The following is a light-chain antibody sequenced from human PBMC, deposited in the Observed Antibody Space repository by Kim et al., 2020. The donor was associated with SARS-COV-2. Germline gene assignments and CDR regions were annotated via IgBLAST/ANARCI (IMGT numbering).Light chain of an antibody. CDR2: DVS. CDR1: SPGVGGYDL. J-gene: IGLJ3*02. V-gene: IGLV2-11*01. Sequence: GQSVTISCPGTSPGVGGYDLVSWYQQFPGKAPKLMIYDVSNRPSGVPDRFSGSKSGNTASLTISGLQAEDEADYYCCSYAGSFSWVFGGGTQLTVL. CDR3: CSYAGSFSWV.